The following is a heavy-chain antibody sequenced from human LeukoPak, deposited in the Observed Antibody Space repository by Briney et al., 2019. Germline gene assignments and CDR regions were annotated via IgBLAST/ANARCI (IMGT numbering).Heavy chain of an antibody. D-gene: IGHD3-22*01. CDR3: ARVRGYYYDSSGTR. CDR2: INHSGST. Sequence: GSLRLSCAASGFTFSTYAMSWVRQAPGKGLEWIGEINHSGSTNHNPSLKSRVTISVDTSKNQFSLKLSSVTAADTAVYYCARVRGYYYDSSGTRWGQGTLVTVSS. V-gene: IGHV4-34*01. CDR1: GFTFSTYA. J-gene: IGHJ4*02.